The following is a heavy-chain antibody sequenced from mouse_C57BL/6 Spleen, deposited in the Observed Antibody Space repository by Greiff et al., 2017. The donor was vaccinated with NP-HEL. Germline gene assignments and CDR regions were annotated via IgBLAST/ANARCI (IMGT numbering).Heavy chain of an antibody. J-gene: IGHJ3*01. CDR3: ARRGDYYGYDWFAY. V-gene: IGHV1-72*01. Sequence: QVQLKQPGAELVKPGASVKLSCKASGYTFTSYWMHWVKQRPGRGLEWIGRIDPNSGGTKYNEKFKSKATLTVDKPSSTAYMQLSSLTSEDSAVYYCARRGDYYGYDWFAYWGQGTLVTVSA. CDR2: IDPNSGGT. CDR1: GYTFTSYW. D-gene: IGHD2-2*01.